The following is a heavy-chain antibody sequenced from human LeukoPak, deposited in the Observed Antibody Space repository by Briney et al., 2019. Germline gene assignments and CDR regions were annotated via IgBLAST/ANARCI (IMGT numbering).Heavy chain of an antibody. V-gene: IGHV3-30-3*01. CDR2: ISYDGSNK. J-gene: IGHJ4*02. CDR3: ARSRGANYVQDY. CDR1: GFTFSSYA. Sequence: GGSLRLSCAASGFTFSSYAMHWVRQAPGRGLEWVAVISYDGSNKYYADSVKGRFTISRDNSKNTLYLQMNSLRAEDTAVYYCARSRGANYVQDYWGQGTLVTVSS. D-gene: IGHD1-7*01.